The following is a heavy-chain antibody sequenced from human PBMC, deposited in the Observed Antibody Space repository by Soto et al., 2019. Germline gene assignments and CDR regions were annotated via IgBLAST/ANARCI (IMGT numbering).Heavy chain of an antibody. J-gene: IGHJ4*02. CDR1: RSTFTSDA. CDR2: IISGNGNT. Sequence: QAQLVQSGAEVKKPGVSMRVSCKASRSTFTSDAIHWVRQAPGQRLEWMGWIISGNGNTKYSQKFQGRVTITRDTSASTVYMDLSRLRSEYTAVYYCVSGRLQLPVFDNWGQGTLVTVSS. CDR3: VSGRLQLPVFDN. D-gene: IGHD1-1*01. V-gene: IGHV1-3*01.